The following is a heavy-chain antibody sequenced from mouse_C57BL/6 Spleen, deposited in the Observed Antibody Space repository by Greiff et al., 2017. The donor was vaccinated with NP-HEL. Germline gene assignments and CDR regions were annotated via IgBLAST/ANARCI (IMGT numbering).Heavy chain of an antibody. Sequence: QVQLQQSGPELVKPGASVKISCKASGYAFRSSWMNWVKQRPGQGLEWIGRIYPGDGDTNYNGKFTGKATLTADKSSSTAYMQISSLTSEDSAVYFCARNAYYSNFDYWGQGTTLTVSS. CDR3: ARNAYYSNFDY. CDR2: IYPGDGDT. V-gene: IGHV1-82*01. CDR1: GYAFRSSW. J-gene: IGHJ2*01. D-gene: IGHD2-5*01.